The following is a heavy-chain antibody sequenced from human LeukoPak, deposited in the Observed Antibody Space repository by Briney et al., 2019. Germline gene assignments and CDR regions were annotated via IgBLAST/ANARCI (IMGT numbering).Heavy chain of an antibody. CDR1: GFTFSSYW. Sequence: QPGGSLRLSCAASGFTFSSYWMNWVRQAPGKGLEWVSYISSSSSTIYYADSVKGRFTISRDNAKNSLYLQMNSLRAEDTAVYYCARDDVDTAMVIDYWGQGTLVTVSS. CDR2: ISSSSSTI. D-gene: IGHD5-18*01. CDR3: ARDDVDTAMVIDY. V-gene: IGHV3-48*01. J-gene: IGHJ4*02.